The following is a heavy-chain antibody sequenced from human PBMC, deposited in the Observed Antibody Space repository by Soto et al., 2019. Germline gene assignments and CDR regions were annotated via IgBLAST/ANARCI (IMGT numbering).Heavy chain of an antibody. CDR2: IYYSGST. J-gene: IGHJ4*02. Sequence: SETLSLTCTVSGGSISSGGYYWSWIRQHPGKGLEWIGYIYYSGSTYYNPSLKSRVTISVDTSKNQFSLKLSSVTAADTAVYYCARARPRGYSYGGSCDYWGQGTLVTVSS. CDR1: GGSISSGGYY. D-gene: IGHD5-18*01. CDR3: ARARPRGYSYGGSCDY. V-gene: IGHV4-31*03.